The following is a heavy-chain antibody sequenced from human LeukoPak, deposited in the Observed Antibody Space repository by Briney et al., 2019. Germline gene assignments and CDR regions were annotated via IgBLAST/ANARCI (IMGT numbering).Heavy chain of an antibody. D-gene: IGHD4-4*01. CDR1: GGSINSGGYF. J-gene: IGHJ6*02. Sequence: LSLTCTVSGGSINSGGYFWTWVRQAPGKGLEWVSYISSSGSTIYYADSVKGRFTISRDNAKNSLYLQMNSLRAEDTAVYYCARNPYYSNYVSSYYYYGMDVWGQGTTVTVSS. CDR3: ARNPYYSNYVSSYYYYGMDV. CDR2: ISSSGSTI. V-gene: IGHV3-11*01.